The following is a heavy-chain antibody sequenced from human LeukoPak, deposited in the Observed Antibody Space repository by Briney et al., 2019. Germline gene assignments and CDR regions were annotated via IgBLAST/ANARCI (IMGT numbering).Heavy chain of an antibody. CDR2: ISGSGGST. D-gene: IGHD1-26*01. V-gene: IGHV3-23*01. J-gene: IGHJ3*02. CDR1: GFTFSDYY. CDR3: AKGTEWEPPQSFDI. Sequence: PGGSLRLSCAASGFTFSDYYMSWIRQAPGKGLEWVSAISGSGGSTYYADSVKGRFTISRDNSKNTLYLQMNSLRAEDTAVYYCAKGTEWEPPQSFDIWGQGTMVTVSS.